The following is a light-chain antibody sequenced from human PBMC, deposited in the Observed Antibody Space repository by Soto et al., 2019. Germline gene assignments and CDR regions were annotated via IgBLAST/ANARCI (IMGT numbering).Light chain of an antibody. CDR3: HQRNNWPQT. J-gene: IGKJ4*01. CDR2: DAS. V-gene: IGKV3-11*01. CDR1: QSVSSY. Sequence: EIVLPQSPATLSLSPGERASLSCRASQSVSSYLAWYQQKPGQAPRLLIYDASNRATGIPARFSGSGSGTDFTLTISSLEPEDFAVYYCHQRNNWPQTLGGGTKVDIK.